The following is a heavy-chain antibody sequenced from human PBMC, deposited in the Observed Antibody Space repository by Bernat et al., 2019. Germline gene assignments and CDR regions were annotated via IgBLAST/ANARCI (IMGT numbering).Heavy chain of an antibody. V-gene: IGHV1-69*01. CDR1: GGTFSSYA. CDR3: ARRREYQLPINDAFDI. D-gene: IGHD2-2*01. J-gene: IGHJ3*02. CDR2: IIPIFGTA. Sequence: QVQLVQSGAEVKKPGSSVKVSCKASGGTFSSYAISWVRQAPGQGLEWMGGIIPIFGTANYAQKFQGRVTITADESTSTAYMELSSLRSEDTAVYYCARRREYQLPINDAFDIWGQGTMVTVSS.